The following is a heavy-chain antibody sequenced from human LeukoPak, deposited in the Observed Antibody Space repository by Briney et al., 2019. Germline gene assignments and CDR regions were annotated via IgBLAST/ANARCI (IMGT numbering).Heavy chain of an antibody. CDR3: ARAMVRGPLGWFDP. D-gene: IGHD3-10*01. J-gene: IGHJ5*02. Sequence: ASVKVSCKASGGTFRSYAISWVRQAPGQGLEWMGGIIPIFGTANYAQRFQGRVTITADKSTSIAYMELNSLRSEDTAVYYCARAMVRGPLGWFDPWGQGTLVTVSS. CDR2: IIPIFGTA. CDR1: GGTFRSYA. V-gene: IGHV1-69*06.